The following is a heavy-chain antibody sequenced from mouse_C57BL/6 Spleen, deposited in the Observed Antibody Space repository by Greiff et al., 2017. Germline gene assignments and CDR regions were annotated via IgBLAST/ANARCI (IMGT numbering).Heavy chain of an antibody. CDR2: FYPGDGDP. D-gene: IGHD2-1*01. J-gene: IGHJ4*01. Sequence: QVQLQQSGAELVKPGASVKISCKASGYAFTSYWMNWVKQRPGPGLEWIGQFYPGDGDPNYNGKFKGKATLTADKSSSTAYMQLSSLTSEDSAVYFYAGSGGNPYAMDYWGQGTSVTVSS. V-gene: IGHV1-80*01. CDR3: AGSGGNPYAMDY. CDR1: GYAFTSYW.